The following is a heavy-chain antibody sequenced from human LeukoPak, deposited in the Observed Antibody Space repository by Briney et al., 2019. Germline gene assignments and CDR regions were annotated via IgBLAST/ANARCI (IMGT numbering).Heavy chain of an antibody. CDR1: GGPIYSYY. Sequence: PSETLSLTCTVSGGPIYSYYWSWIRQTAGKGLEWIGRIYTSGSTNYNPSLKSRVTISVDKSKNQFSLKLSSVTAADTAVYYCASSRITMVRGGGGRIDYWGQGTLVTVSS. CDR3: ASSRITMVRGGGGRIDY. D-gene: IGHD3-10*01. V-gene: IGHV4-4*07. J-gene: IGHJ4*02. CDR2: IYTSGST.